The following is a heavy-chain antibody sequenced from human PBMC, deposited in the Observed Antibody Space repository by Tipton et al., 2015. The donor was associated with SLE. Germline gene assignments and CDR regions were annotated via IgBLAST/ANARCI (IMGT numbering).Heavy chain of an antibody. D-gene: IGHD2-2*01. V-gene: IGHV3-48*01. CDR1: GLTFSSNW. Sequence: SLRLSCAVSGLTFSSNWMSWVRQAPGKGLEWISFISRGSNTVYYADSVKGRFTISRDDARNSMYLQMDSLRAEDTAVYYCANHALNWANAFDIWGQGTMVTVSS. CDR2: ISRGSNTV. CDR3: ANHALNWANAFDI. J-gene: IGHJ3*02.